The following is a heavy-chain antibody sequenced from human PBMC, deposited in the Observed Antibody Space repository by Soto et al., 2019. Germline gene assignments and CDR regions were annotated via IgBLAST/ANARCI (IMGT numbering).Heavy chain of an antibody. D-gene: IGHD2-15*01. J-gene: IGHJ3*02. Sequence: ASVKVSCKASGYTFTSYGISWVRQAPGQGLEWMGWISAYNGNTNYAQKLQGRVTMTTDTSTSTAYMELRSLKSDETAVFYFSRDLFCSGGSCYEAGDVFDIWGQGTMVTVSS. CDR3: SRDLFCSGGSCYEAGDVFDI. CDR2: ISAYNGNT. CDR1: GYTFTSYG. V-gene: IGHV1-18*01.